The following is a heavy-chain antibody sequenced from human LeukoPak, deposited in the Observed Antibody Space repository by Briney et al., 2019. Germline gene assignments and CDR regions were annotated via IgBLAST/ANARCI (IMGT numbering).Heavy chain of an antibody. D-gene: IGHD6-19*01. J-gene: IGHJ5*02. Sequence: SGTLSLTCAVSGGSISSSSWWSWVRQPPGKGLEWIGEIYHSGSTNYNPSLKSRVTISVDKSKNQFSLKLSSVTAADTAVYYCAREGSSGWYRRYWFDPWGQGTLVTVSS. CDR3: AREGSSGWYRRYWFDP. CDR1: GGSISSSSW. V-gene: IGHV4-4*02. CDR2: IYHSGST.